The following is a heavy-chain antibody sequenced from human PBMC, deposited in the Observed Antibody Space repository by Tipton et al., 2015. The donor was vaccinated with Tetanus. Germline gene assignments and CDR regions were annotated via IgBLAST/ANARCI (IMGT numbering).Heavy chain of an antibody. V-gene: IGHV4-30-4*01. CDR2: ISYTGTT. D-gene: IGHD2-21*02. J-gene: IGHJ4*01. CDR3: ATVGLVTASVKY. Sequence: TLSLTCTVSGASITSSNYFWGWIRQPPGKGLDWIGYISYTGTTHYNPSLKSRVTISLDRSKNQFSPKLTSVTAADTAVYYCATVGLVTASVKYWGQGTLVTVSS. CDR1: GASITSSNYF.